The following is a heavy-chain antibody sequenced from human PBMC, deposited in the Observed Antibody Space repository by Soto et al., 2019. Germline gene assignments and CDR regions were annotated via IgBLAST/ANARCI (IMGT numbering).Heavy chain of an antibody. CDR3: DLSGYDSSGSFDY. J-gene: IGHJ4*02. CDR1: GCSLSSRSYY. Sequence: QLQLQESGPELVKPSETLSLTCTVPGCSLSSRSYYWGWIRQPPGKGLEWIGSIDYSGSTYYNPSLKGRGTISVDTSKNTFSLKLSPVTAADTAVYYCDLSGYDSSGSFDYWGQGTLVTVSS. D-gene: IGHD3-22*01. CDR2: IDYSGST. V-gene: IGHV4-39*01.